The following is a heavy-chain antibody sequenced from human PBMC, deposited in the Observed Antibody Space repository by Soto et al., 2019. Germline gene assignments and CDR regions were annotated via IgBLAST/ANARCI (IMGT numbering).Heavy chain of an antibody. CDR1: GFTFSSYS. CDR2: ISSSSSYI. CDR3: AREEYASHCSSTNCSSGLYYMDV. Sequence: EVQLVESGGGLVKPGGSLRLSCAASGFTFSSYSMNWVRQAPGKGLEWVSSISSSSSYIYYADSVKGRFTISRDNAKNSLYLQMNSLRAEDTAVYYCAREEYASHCSSTNCSSGLYYMDVWGKGTTVTVSS. V-gene: IGHV3-21*01. J-gene: IGHJ6*03. D-gene: IGHD2-2*01.